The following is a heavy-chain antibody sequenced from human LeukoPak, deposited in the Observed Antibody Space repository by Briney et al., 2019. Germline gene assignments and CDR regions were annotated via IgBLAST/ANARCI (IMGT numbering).Heavy chain of an antibody. CDR1: GGPISSGSYY. J-gene: IGHJ4*02. V-gene: IGHV4-61*02. CDR2: IYTSGST. D-gene: IGHD4-17*01. Sequence: SQTLSLTCTVSGGPISSGSYYWSWIRQPAGKGLEWIGRIYTSGSTNYNPSLKSRVTMSVDTSKNQFSLKLSSVTAADTAVYYCARDPTGSQTDRCGDYVWGQGTLVTVSS. CDR3: ARDPTGSQTDRCGDYV.